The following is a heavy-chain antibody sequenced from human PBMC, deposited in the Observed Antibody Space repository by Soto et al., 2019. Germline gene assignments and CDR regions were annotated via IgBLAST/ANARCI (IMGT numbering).Heavy chain of an antibody. CDR2: MYYSRRT. D-gene: IGHD3-22*01. Sequence: SETLSLTCTVSGDSISSSYWSWIRQPPGKGLEWVGDMYYSRRTNYNHSLKSRVTISVDTLKNQFSLKMSSVSAADTAVYYCARGYGSSFQSDYWGQGTLVTVSS. CDR1: GDSISSSY. CDR3: ARGYGSSFQSDY. J-gene: IGHJ4*02. V-gene: IGHV4-59*01.